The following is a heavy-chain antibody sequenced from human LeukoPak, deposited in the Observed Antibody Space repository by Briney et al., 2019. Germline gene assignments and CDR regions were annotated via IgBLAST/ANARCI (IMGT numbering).Heavy chain of an antibody. CDR2: INHSGST. CDR1: GGSFSGYC. Sequence: SETLSLTCAVSGGSFSGYCWSWIRQPPGKGLELIGEINHSGSTNYNPSLKSRVTISVDTSKNQFSLKLSSVTAADTAVYYCARGLGPQIDYWGQGTLVTVSS. CDR3: ARGLGPQIDY. J-gene: IGHJ4*02. V-gene: IGHV4-34*01.